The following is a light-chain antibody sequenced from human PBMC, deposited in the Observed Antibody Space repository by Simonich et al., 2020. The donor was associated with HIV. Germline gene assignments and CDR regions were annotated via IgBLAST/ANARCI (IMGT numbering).Light chain of an antibody. CDR3: QQYNSYSQM. V-gene: IGKV1-5*03. CDR2: KAS. CDR1: QSIIRW. Sequence: DIQMTQSPSTLSASVGDRVTITCRASQSIIRWLAWYQQKPGKAPKLLIYKASSLQSGVPSRFSGSGSGTEFTLTISSLQPDDFATYYCQQYNSYSQMFGQGTKVEIK. J-gene: IGKJ1*01.